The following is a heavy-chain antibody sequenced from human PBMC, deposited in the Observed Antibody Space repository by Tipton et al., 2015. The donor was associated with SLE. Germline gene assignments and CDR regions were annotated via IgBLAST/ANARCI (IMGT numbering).Heavy chain of an antibody. V-gene: IGHV1-8*01. CDR1: GYTFTSYD. D-gene: IGHD6-19*01. Sequence: QVQLVQSGAEVKKPGASVKVTCKPSGYTFTSYDINWVRQATGQGLEWMGWMNPNSGNTGYAQKFQGRVTMTRNTSISTAYMELSSLRSEDRAVYYCARDHILRGGWYDYWGQGTLVTVSS. CDR2: MNPNSGNT. J-gene: IGHJ4*02. CDR3: ARDHILRGGWYDY.